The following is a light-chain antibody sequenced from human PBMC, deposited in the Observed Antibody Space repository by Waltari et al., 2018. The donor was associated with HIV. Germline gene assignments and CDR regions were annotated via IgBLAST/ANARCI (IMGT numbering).Light chain of an antibody. V-gene: IGLV1-51*01. CDR3: GTWDSSLSAGV. Sequence: QSVLTQPPSVSAAPGEKVTISCSGSSSNIGQNYVSWYQQLPGTAPKLLIYDNNERPSGIPDRFAGSKSGTSATLGITGLQTGDEADYYCGTWDSSLSAGVFGGGTKLTVL. CDR1: SSNIGQNY. CDR2: DNN. J-gene: IGLJ2*01.